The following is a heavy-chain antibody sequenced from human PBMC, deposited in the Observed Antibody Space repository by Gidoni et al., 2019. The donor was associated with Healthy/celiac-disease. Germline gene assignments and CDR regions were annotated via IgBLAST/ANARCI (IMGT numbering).Heavy chain of an antibody. D-gene: IGHD3-9*01. Sequence: QVQLLESGGGWFTPGGALGLSDAAPGFTLRTYYMRWIGQAPGRGRGGVSYISSSGSTIYYAYSVKGRFTVSRDNAKNSLYLQMNSLRAEDTAVYSCARDKLRYFDWTPGYMDVWGEGTTVTASS. CDR1: GFTLRTYY. J-gene: IGHJ6*03. CDR3: ARDKLRYFDWTPGYMDV. V-gene: IGHV3-11*01. CDR2: ISSSGSTI.